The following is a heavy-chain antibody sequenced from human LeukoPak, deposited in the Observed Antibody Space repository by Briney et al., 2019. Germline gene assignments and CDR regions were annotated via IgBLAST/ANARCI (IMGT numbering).Heavy chain of an antibody. V-gene: IGHV3-30*03. CDR3: ARVIVTVPGQSDYFDY. J-gene: IGHJ4*02. Sequence: GGSLRLSCAASGFTFYSYGMHWVRQAPGKGLEWVAVISHDGSNIHYGDSVEGRFTISRDNSRNTLYLQMNSLRAEDTAVYSCARVIVTVPGQSDYFDYWGQGTLVTVSS. CDR2: ISHDGSNI. CDR1: GFTFYSYG. D-gene: IGHD2/OR15-2a*01.